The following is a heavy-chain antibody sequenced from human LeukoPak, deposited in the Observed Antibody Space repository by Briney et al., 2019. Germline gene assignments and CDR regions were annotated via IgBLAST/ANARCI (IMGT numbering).Heavy chain of an antibody. Sequence: SGPTLVKPTQTLTLTCTFSGFSLSTTGMSVSWIRQPPGKALEWLALLDWDDDKYYSTSLKTSLTLSKDTSKNQVVLTMTNMDPVDTATYYCARSMTTVTHDAFDIWGQGTMVTASS. CDR3: ARSMTTVTHDAFDI. J-gene: IGHJ3*02. CDR2: LDWDDDK. D-gene: IGHD4-17*01. V-gene: IGHV2-70*01. CDR1: GFSLSTTGMS.